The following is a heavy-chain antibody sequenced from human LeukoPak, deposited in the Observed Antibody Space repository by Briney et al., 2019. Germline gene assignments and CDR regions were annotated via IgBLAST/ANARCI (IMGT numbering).Heavy chain of an antibody. D-gene: IGHD1-26*01. V-gene: IGHV1-2*02. CDR2: INPNSGGT. CDR3: TRALGSDY. Sequence: VASVKVSCKASGYTFTDYYMNWVRQAPGQGLEWMGWINPNSGGTNYAQKFQGRVTTTRDTSITTAYMELSSLRSDDTAMYYCTRALGSDYWGQGTLVTVSS. CDR1: GYTFTDYY. J-gene: IGHJ4*02.